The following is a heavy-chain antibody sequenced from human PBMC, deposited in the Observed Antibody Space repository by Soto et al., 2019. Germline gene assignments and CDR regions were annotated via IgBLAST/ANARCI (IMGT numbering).Heavy chain of an antibody. Sequence: QVQLVQSGAEVKKPGASVKVSCKASGYTFTSYGISWVRQAPGQGLEWMGWISAYNGNTNYAQKLQGRVTMTTDTSTSTAYRELRSLRSDDTAVYYCARDLPTMIVDHDAFDIWGQGTMVTVSS. CDR1: GYTFTSYG. CDR2: ISAYNGNT. J-gene: IGHJ3*02. D-gene: IGHD3-22*01. CDR3: ARDLPTMIVDHDAFDI. V-gene: IGHV1-18*01.